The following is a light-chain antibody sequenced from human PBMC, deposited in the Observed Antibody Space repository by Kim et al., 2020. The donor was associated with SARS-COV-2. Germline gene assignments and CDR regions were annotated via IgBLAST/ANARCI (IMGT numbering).Light chain of an antibody. CDR1: EDITNY. J-gene: IGKJ3*01. CDR3: QHYANIPFT. Sequence: DIQMTQSPSSLSASVGDRVTITCQASEDITNYLNWYQQRPGKAPKLLMYDASTLETGVPSRFSGNGSGTHFTFTITSLQPEDFATYHCQHYANIPFTFGPGTKVDIK. V-gene: IGKV1-33*01. CDR2: DAS.